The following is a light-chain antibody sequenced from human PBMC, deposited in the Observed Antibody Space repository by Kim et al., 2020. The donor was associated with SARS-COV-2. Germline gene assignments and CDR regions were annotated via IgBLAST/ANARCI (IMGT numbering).Light chain of an antibody. CDR3: MQATQFPYT. V-gene: IGKV2-24*01. CDR2: KIS. CDR1: QSRANNDGNTY. Sequence: QPASIACRSSQSRANNDGNTYLSWLHQRPGQSPRLLIYKISTRFSGVPDRFSGSGAGTDFTLTISRVEAEDGGTYYCMQATQFPYTFGQGTKLEI. J-gene: IGKJ2*01.